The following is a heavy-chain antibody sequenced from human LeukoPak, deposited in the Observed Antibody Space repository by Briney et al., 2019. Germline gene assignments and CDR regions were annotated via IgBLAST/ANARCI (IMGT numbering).Heavy chain of an antibody. V-gene: IGHV1-18*01. CDR3: ARAISLEYGTTSDY. J-gene: IGHJ4*02. Sequence: ASVKVSCKASGYTFTSYGIGWVRQAPGQGLEWMGWISAYNGNTNYAQKLQGRVTMTTDTSTSTAYMELRSLRSDDTAVYYCARAISLEYGTTSDYWGQGTLVTVSS. CDR1: GYTFTSYG. CDR2: ISAYNGNT. D-gene: IGHD1-14*01.